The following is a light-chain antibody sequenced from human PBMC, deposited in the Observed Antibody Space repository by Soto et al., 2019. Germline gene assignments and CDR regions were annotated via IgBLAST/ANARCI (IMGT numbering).Light chain of an antibody. CDR3: QQYAGSPRT. J-gene: IGKJ1*01. Sequence: EIVLTQSPATLSLSPGERATLSCRASQSVPSRDVAWYQQKPGQAPRLLIYSASRRATGIPDRFTGSGSGTDFTLTINRVEPEDFAVYFCQQYAGSPRTFGQGTKVDI. CDR1: QSVPSRD. CDR2: SAS. V-gene: IGKV3-20*01.